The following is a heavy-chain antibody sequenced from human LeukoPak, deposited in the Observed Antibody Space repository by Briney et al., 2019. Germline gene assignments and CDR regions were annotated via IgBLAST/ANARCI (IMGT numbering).Heavy chain of an antibody. CDR3: ARGYYYDSPGNY. Sequence: KAGGSLRLSCAASGFTFSSYSMNWVRQAPGKGLEWVSSISSSSYIYYADSVKGRFTISRDNAKNSLYLQMNSLRAEDTAVYYCARGYYYDSPGNYWGQGTLVTVSS. CDR2: ISSSSYI. CDR1: GFTFSSYS. D-gene: IGHD3-22*01. J-gene: IGHJ4*02. V-gene: IGHV3-21*01.